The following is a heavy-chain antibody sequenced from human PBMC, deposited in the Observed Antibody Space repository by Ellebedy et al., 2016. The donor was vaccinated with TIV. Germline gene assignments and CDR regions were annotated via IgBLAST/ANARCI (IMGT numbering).Heavy chain of an antibody. D-gene: IGHD1-1*01. V-gene: IGHV4-34*01. CDR3: ARERHYGMDV. CDR2: INHSGST. Sequence: SETLSLTCSVSGGSLTGYYWSWIRQPPGKGLEWIGEINHSGSTNYNPSLKNRVTISVDTSKNQFSLNLSSVTAADTAVYYCARERHYGMDVWGQGTTVTVSS. J-gene: IGHJ6*02. CDR1: GGSLTGYY.